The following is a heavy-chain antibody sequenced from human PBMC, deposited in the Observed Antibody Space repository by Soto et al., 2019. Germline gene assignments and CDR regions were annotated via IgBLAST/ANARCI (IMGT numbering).Heavy chain of an antibody. V-gene: IGHV1-18*01. Sequence: QVHLVQSGAEVKKPGASVKVSCKASGYTFTSYGITWVRQAPGQGLEWMGWISAHNGNTDYARKLQGRVIVTRDTSTSTAHMELRSLRSDDTAVYYCARGRYGDYWGQGALVTVSS. CDR3: ARGRYGDY. D-gene: IGHD1-1*01. CDR2: ISAHNGNT. J-gene: IGHJ4*02. CDR1: GYTFTSYG.